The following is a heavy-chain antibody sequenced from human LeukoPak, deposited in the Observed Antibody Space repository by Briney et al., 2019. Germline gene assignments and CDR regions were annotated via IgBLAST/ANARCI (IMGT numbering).Heavy chain of an antibody. D-gene: IGHD6-6*01. CDR1: GGTFSSYA. V-gene: IGHV1-69*05. CDR3: ARGYGDRGSSMPRDCYYYYMDV. CDR2: IIPIFGTA. J-gene: IGHJ6*03. Sequence: SVKVSYKASGGTFSSYAISWVRQAPGQGLEWMGGIIPIFGTANYAQKFQGRVTITTDESTSTAYMELSSLRSEDTAVYYCARGYGDRGSSMPRDCYYYYMDVWGKGTTVTVSS.